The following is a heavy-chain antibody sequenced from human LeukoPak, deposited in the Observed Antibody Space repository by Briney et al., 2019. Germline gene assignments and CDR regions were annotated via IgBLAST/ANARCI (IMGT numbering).Heavy chain of an antibody. CDR3: ARLIYDSSVSGMDV. V-gene: IGHV4-39*07. D-gene: IGHD3-22*01. CDR1: GGSISSGSYY. J-gene: IGHJ6*02. CDR2: IYYSGST. Sequence: SQTLSLTCTVSGGSISSGSYYWGWIRQPTGKGLEWIGSIYYSGSTYYNPSLKSRVTISVDKSKNQFSLKLSSVTAADTAVYYCARLIYDSSVSGMDVWGQGTTVTVSS.